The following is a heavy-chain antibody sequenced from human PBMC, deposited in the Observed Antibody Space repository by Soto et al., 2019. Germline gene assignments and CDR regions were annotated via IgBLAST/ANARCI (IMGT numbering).Heavy chain of an antibody. J-gene: IGHJ4*02. D-gene: IGHD3-10*01. CDR1: GFTFSSYS. V-gene: IGHV3-21*01. Sequence: KSGGSLRLSCAASGFTFSSYSMNWVRQAPGKGLEWVSSISSSSSYIYYADSVKGRFTISRDNAKNSLYLQMNSLRAEDTAVYYCARDAPEDTYYFYWGQGTLVTVSS. CDR3: ARDAPEDTYYFY. CDR2: ISSSSSYI.